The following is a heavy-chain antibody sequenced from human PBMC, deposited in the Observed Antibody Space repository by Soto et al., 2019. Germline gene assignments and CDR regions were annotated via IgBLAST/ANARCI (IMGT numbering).Heavy chain of an antibody. V-gene: IGHV1-18*01. Sequence: QVHLVQSGPEVKKPGASVKVSCKASGYGFSTYGITWVRQAPGQGLEWMGWVSAYTHKANYAQKFQGRVTMTTDTSSTTTYLDLGGLPSDDTAIYFCGRGPAWGQGTLVIVSS. CDR1: GYGFSTYG. J-gene: IGHJ4*02. CDR3: GRGPA. CDR2: VSAYTHKA.